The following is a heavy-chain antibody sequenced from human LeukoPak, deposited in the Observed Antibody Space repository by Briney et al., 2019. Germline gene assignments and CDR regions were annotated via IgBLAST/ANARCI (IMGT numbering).Heavy chain of an antibody. Sequence: GGSLRLSCAASGFTFSSHAMSWVRQAPGKGLEWVSAITSGSGSNVYYTDSLKGRFTISRDNSKNTLYLHMNSLRAEDTAVYYCARHGSWSFDYWGQGALLTVSA. CDR1: GFTFSSHA. V-gene: IGHV3-23*01. J-gene: IGHJ4*02. D-gene: IGHD6-13*01. CDR3: ARHGSWSFDY. CDR2: ITSGSGSNV.